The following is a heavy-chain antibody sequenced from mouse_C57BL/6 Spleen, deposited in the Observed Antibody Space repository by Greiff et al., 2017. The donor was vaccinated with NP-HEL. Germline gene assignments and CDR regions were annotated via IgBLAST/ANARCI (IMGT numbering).Heavy chain of an antibody. J-gene: IGHJ2*01. CDR3: AREGYSNPYNFDY. CDR2: ISDGGSYT. D-gene: IGHD2-5*01. CDR1: GFTFSSYA. Sequence: EVMLVESGGGLVKPGGSLKLSCAASGFTFSSYAMSWVRQTPEKRLEWVATISDGGSYTYYPDNVKGRFTISRDNAKNNLYLQMSHLKSEDTAMYYCAREGYSNPYNFDYWGQGTTLTVSS. V-gene: IGHV5-4*01.